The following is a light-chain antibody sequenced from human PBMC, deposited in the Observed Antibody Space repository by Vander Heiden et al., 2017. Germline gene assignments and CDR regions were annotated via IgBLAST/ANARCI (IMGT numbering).Light chain of an antibody. CDR3: QQRSHWLT. CDR2: DAS. CDR1: QTIGTY. V-gene: IGKV3-11*01. Sequence: EVVLTQSPATLSLSPGERATLSCRASQTIGTYLAWYQQKPGQAPRLLIADASNRATGIPTRFSGSGSGTDFTLTTNSLETEDFAVYYCQQRSHWLTFGGGTKVEIK. J-gene: IGKJ4*01.